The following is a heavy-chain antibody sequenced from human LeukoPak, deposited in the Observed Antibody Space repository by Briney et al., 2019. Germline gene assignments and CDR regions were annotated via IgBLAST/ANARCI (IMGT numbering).Heavy chain of an antibody. D-gene: IGHD6-13*01. CDR3: ARLFHNSTAAAVDY. CDR2: ISSSDSDI. J-gene: IGHJ4*02. V-gene: IGHV3-11*01. CDR1: GFTFSDHY. Sequence: GGSLRLSCAASGFTFSDHYMSWIRQAPGKGLEWVSYISSSDSDISYADSVKGRFTISRDNAKNSLFLQMHSLRAEDTAVYYCARLFHNSTAAAVDYWGQGTLVTVSS.